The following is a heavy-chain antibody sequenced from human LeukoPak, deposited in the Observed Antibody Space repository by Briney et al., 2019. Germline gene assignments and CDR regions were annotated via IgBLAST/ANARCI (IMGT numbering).Heavy chain of an antibody. J-gene: IGHJ6*02. CDR3: AREGLGNYYYGMDV. CDR2: ISDSGGST. D-gene: IGHD3-10*01. V-gene: IGHV3-23*01. CDR1: GFTFSTYE. Sequence: PGGSLRLSCAASGFTFSTYEMSWVRQAPGKGLEWVSVISDSGGSTHYADSVKGRFTISRDNAKNSLYLQMNSLRAEDTAVYYCAREGLGNYYYGMDVWGQGTTVTVSS.